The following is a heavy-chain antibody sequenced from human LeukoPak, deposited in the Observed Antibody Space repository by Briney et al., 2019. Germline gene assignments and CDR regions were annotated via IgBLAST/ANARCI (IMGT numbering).Heavy chain of an antibody. CDR1: GFTFSNYC. V-gene: IGHV3-21*01. J-gene: IGHJ5*02. Sequence: GGSLRLSCAASGFTFSNYCMSWVRQAPGKGLEWVSSISSSSSYIYYADSVRGRFTISRDNAKNSLYLQMNSLRAEDTAVYYCAGGPVAAVTNWFDPWGQGTLVTVSS. CDR2: ISSSSSYI. CDR3: AGGPVAAVTNWFDP. D-gene: IGHD2-15*01.